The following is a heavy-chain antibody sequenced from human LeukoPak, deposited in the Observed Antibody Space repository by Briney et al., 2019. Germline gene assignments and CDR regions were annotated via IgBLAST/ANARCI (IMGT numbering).Heavy chain of an antibody. CDR3: ARDLVTETALGCWFDP. V-gene: IGHV4-4*07. CDR2: IYTSGST. Sequence: SETLSLTCTVSGGSISSYYWSWIRQPAGKGLEWIGRIYTSGSTNYNPSLKSRVTMSVDTSKNQFSLKLSSVTAADTAVYYCARDLVTETALGCWFDPWGKGTLVTVSS. J-gene: IGHJ5*02. CDR1: GGSISSYY. D-gene: IGHD2-21*02.